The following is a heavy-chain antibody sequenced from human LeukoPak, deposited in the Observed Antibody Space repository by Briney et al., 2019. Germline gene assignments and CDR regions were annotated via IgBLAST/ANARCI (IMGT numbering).Heavy chain of an antibody. Sequence: GGSLRLSCAASGFTFSSYWMHWVRQAPGKGLVWVSRINSDGSSTSYADSVKGRFTISRDNAKNTLYLQMNSLRAEDTAVYYCARPWGYSGYLFDYWGQGTLVTVSS. CDR1: GFTFSSYW. J-gene: IGHJ4*02. CDR3: ARPWGYSGYLFDY. CDR2: INSDGSST. D-gene: IGHD5-12*01. V-gene: IGHV3-74*01.